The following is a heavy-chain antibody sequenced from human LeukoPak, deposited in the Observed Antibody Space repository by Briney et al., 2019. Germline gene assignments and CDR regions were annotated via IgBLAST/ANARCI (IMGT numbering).Heavy chain of an antibody. CDR1: GFSFSTYG. V-gene: IGHV3-30*02. J-gene: IGHJ6*03. Sequence: PGGSLRLSCAASGFSFSTYGMHWVRQAPGKGLEWVAFIRYDGSNKYYADSVKGRFTISRDNSKNTLYLQMNSLRAEDTAVYYCAKDGIGYHPGGYNYMDVWGKGTTVTVSS. D-gene: IGHD1-26*01. CDR2: IRYDGSNK. CDR3: AKDGIGYHPGGYNYMDV.